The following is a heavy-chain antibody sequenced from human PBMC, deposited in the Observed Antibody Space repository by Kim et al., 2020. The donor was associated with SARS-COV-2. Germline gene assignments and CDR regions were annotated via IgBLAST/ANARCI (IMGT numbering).Heavy chain of an antibody. Sequence: GGSLRLSCAASGFTFSNAWMSWVRQAPGKGLEWVGRIKSKTDGGTTDYAAPVRGRFTISRADSKNTLYLQMNSLKTEDTAVYYCTTSHDQPYYYGSGSSLGYWSQRTLVTVSS. CDR3: TTSHDQPYYYGSGSSLGY. CDR2: IKSKTDGGTT. V-gene: IGHV3-15*01. D-gene: IGHD3-10*01. CDR1: GFTFSNAW. J-gene: IGHJ4*02.